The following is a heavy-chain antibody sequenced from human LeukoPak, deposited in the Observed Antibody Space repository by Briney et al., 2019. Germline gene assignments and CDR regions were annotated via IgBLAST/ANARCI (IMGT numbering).Heavy chain of an antibody. J-gene: IGHJ6*03. D-gene: IGHD3-16*01. V-gene: IGHV3-30*02. Sequence: PGGSLRLSCAASGFTFSSYGMHWVRQASGKGLEWVAFIRYDGSNKYYADSVKGRFTISRDNSKNTLYLQMNSLRAEDTAVYCCASGYGPPYYYMDVWDKGTTVTVSS. CDR3: ASGYGPPYYYMDV. CDR2: IRYDGSNK. CDR1: GFTFSSYG.